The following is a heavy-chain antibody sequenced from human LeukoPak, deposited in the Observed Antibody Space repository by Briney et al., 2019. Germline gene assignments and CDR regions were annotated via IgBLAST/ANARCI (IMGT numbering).Heavy chain of an antibody. V-gene: IGHV6-1*01. CDR1: GDSVSSNSAA. D-gene: IGHD6-6*01. Sequence: SQTLSLTCAISGDSVSSNSAAWNWIRQSPSRGLEWLGRTYYRSKWYNDYAVSVKSRITINPDTSKNQFSLQLNSVTPEDTAVYYCARGTGYSSSTGSYYFDYWGQGTLVTVSS. J-gene: IGHJ4*02. CDR3: ARGTGYSSSTGSYYFDY. CDR2: TYYRSKWYN.